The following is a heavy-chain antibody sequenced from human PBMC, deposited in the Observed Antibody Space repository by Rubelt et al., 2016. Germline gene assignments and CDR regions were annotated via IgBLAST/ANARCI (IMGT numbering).Heavy chain of an antibody. CDR3: ARGGGDFDY. D-gene: IGHD3-10*01. CDR2: LYSGGST. CDR1: GLTVSSNY. Sequence: EVQLVESGGGLIQPGGSLRLSCAASGLTVSSNYMSWVRQAPGKGLAWVSDLYSGGSTYYADYVKCRCTISRDDSENTGYLQMNSLRAGDTAGYYCARGGGDFDYWGQGTLVTVSS. V-gene: IGHV3-53*01. J-gene: IGHJ4*02.